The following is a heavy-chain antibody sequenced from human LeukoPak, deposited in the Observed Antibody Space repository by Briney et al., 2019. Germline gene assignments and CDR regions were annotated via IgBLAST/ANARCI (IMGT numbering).Heavy chain of an antibody. V-gene: IGHV3-23*01. D-gene: IGHD3-22*01. CDR2: ISGSGTST. Sequence: GGSLRLSCAASGFIFSSYAMSWVRQAPGKGLEWVSAISGSGTSTYYGDSVKGRFTISRDNSKNTLYLQMNSLRAEDTAVYYCAKDSSITMIVTLLFDYWGQGTLVTVSS. J-gene: IGHJ4*02. CDR3: AKDSSITMIVTLLFDY. CDR1: GFIFSSYA.